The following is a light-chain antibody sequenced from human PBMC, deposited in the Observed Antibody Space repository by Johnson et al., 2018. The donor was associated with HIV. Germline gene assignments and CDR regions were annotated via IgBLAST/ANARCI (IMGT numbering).Light chain of an antibody. J-gene: IGLJ1*01. CDR3: GTWETGLSAYV. Sequence: QSVLTQPPSVSAAPGQKVTISCSGSSSNIGNNYVSWYQQLPGTAPKLLIYDNNKRPSGIPDRFSGSKSGTSATLGITGLQTGDEAEYYCGTWETGLSAYVVGTGTKVTVL. V-gene: IGLV1-51*01. CDR1: SSNIGNNY. CDR2: DNN.